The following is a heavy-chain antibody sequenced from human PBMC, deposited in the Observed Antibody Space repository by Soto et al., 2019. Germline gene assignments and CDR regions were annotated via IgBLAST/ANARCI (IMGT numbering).Heavy chain of an antibody. D-gene: IGHD2-8*01. Sequence: SVKVSCKASGGTFSSYAISWVRQAPGQGLEWMGGIIPIFGTANYAQKFQGRVTITADESTSTAYMELSSLRSEDTAVYYCARVRCFNGLCHTADYGMDVWGQGTTVPSP. CDR2: IIPIFGTA. CDR3: ARVRCFNGLCHTADYGMDV. CDR1: GGTFSSYA. J-gene: IGHJ6*02. V-gene: IGHV1-69*13.